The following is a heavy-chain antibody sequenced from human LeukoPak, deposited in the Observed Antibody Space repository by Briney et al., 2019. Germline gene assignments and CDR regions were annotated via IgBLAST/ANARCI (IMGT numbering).Heavy chain of an antibody. V-gene: IGHV3-30*02. J-gene: IGHJ4*02. Sequence: GGSIRLSCAASGFTFSSYGMHWVRQAPGKGLEGVAFIRYDGSNKYYADSVKGRFTISRDNSKNTLYLQMNSLRAEDTAVYYCAKDLSYSSSQDYWGQGTLVTVSS. CDR1: GFTFSSYG. CDR3: AKDLSYSSSQDY. D-gene: IGHD6-6*01. CDR2: IRYDGSNK.